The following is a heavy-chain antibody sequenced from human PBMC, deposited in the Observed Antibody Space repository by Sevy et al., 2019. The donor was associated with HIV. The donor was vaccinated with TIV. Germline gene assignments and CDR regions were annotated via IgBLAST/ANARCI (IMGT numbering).Heavy chain of an antibody. J-gene: IGHJ3*02. V-gene: IGHV3-15*01. Sequence: GGSLRLSCAASGFTFSNAWMSWVRQAPGKGLEWVGRIKSKTDGGTTDYAAPVKGRFTISRDDSKNTLYLQMNSLKTEDTAVYYCTTGPPLIGYCSGGSCPLNGRNAFDIWGQGTMVTVSS. D-gene: IGHD2-15*01. CDR3: TTGPPLIGYCSGGSCPLNGRNAFDI. CDR2: IKSKTDGGTT. CDR1: GFTFSNAW.